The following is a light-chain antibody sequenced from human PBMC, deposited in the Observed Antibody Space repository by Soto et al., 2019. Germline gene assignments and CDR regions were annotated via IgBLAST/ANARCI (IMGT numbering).Light chain of an antibody. CDR1: QSVSSY. CDR3: QQRGNWPPT. CDR2: DAS. Sequence: ELVLPQSPATLSLSPGERATLSCRASQSVSSYLAWYQQKPGQAPRLLLYDASNRATGIPARFSGSGSGTDFTLTISSLEPEDFAVYYCQQRGNWPPTFGQGTKVEIK. V-gene: IGKV3-11*01. J-gene: IGKJ1*01.